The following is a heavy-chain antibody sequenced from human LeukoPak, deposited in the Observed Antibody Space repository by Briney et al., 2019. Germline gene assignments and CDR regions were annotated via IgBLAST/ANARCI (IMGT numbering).Heavy chain of an antibody. CDR2: IYYSGST. D-gene: IGHD3-22*01. CDR1: GGSISTGGYS. CDR3: ARQYGSGYFDY. Sequence: PSETLSLTCTVSGGSISTGGYSWSCIRQHPGKGLEWIGYIYYSGSTYYNPSLKSRVTISVDTSKNQFSLKLSSVTAADTAVYYCARQYGSGYFDYWGQGTLVTVSS. V-gene: IGHV4-31*03. J-gene: IGHJ4*02.